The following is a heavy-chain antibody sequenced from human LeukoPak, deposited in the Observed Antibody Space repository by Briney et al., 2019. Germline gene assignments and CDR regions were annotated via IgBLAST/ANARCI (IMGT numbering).Heavy chain of an antibody. CDR3: ARDHGDYYFDY. D-gene: IGHD4-17*01. CDR2: IWYDGSNK. Sequence: PGGSLRLSCAASGFTFSSYGMHWVRQAPGKGLEWVAVIWYDGSNKYYADSVKGRFTISRDNSKNTLYLQMNSLRAEDTAVYYCARDHGDYYFDYWGQGTLVTASS. CDR1: GFTFSSYG. V-gene: IGHV3-33*01. J-gene: IGHJ4*02.